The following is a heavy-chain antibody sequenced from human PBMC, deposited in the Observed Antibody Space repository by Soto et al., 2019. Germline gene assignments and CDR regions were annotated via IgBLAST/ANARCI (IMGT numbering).Heavy chain of an antibody. V-gene: IGHV3-23*01. D-gene: IGHD1-26*01. CDR2: ISGSGGST. CDR3: AKDRGSYSAFDI. J-gene: IGHJ3*02. Sequence: EVQLLESGGGLVQPGGSLRLSCAASGFTFSSYAMSWVRQAPGKGLEWVSAISGSGGSTYYADSVKGRFSISRDNSKNTLYLQMNSLRAEDTAVYYCAKDRGSYSAFDIWGQGTMVTVSS. CDR1: GFTFSSYA.